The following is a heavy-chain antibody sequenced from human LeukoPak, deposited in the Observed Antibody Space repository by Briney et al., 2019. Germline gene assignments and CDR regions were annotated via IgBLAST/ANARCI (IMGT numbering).Heavy chain of an antibody. CDR1: GFTFSSCA. CDR3: ATAGNYRFDY. J-gene: IGHJ4*02. CDR2: ISASGTST. D-gene: IGHD1-7*01. V-gene: IGHV3-23*01. Sequence: GGSLRLSCAVSGFTFSSCAMSWVRQAPGKGLEWVSAISASGTSTYYADSVKGRFTISRDNSKNTLYLQMNSLRVEDTALYFCATAGNYRFDYWGQGTLVTVSS.